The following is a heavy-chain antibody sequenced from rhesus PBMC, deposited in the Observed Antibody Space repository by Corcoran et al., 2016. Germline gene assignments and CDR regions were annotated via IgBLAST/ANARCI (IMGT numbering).Heavy chain of an antibody. J-gene: IGHJ4*01. CDR2: ISYSGST. D-gene: IGHD6-43*01. CDR3: ARRAAAFDY. Sequence: QLQLQESGPGLVKPSETLSLTCAVSGYSISSGYGWSWIRQLPGKGLSWIGYISYSGSTSYNPSLMSRVTISSDTSKNQFSLKLSSVTAADTAVYYCARRAAAFDYWGQGVLVTVSS. CDR1: GYSISSGYG. V-gene: IGHV4-122*02.